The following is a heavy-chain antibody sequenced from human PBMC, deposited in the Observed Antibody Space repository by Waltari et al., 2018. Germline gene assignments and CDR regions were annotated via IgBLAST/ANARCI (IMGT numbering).Heavy chain of an antibody. CDR2: IIPIFGTA. D-gene: IGHD2-2*01. CDR3: ARMLAVVPAANIGYFDY. J-gene: IGHJ4*02. V-gene: IGHV1-69*01. Sequence: GQGLEWMGGIIPIFGTANYAQKFQGRVTITADESTSTAYMELSSLRSEDTAVYYCARMLAVVPAANIGYFDYWGQGTLVTVSS.